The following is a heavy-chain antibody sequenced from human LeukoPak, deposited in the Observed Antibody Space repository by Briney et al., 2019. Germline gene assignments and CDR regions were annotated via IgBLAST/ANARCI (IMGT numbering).Heavy chain of an antibody. Sequence: PGGSLRLSCAASGYTFNSYAMSWVRQAPGKGLEWVSAISGSGGSTYYADSVKGRFTISRDNSKNTVYLQMNSLRAGDTAVYYCAKDPYGTRYFDYWGQGTLVTVSS. D-gene: IGHD2-2*01. CDR3: AKDPYGTRYFDY. CDR2: ISGSGGST. CDR1: GYTFNSYA. J-gene: IGHJ4*02. V-gene: IGHV3-23*01.